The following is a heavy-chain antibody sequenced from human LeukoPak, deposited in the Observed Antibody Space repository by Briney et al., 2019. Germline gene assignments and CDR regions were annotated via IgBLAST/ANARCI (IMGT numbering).Heavy chain of an antibody. CDR2: ISYDGSNK. CDR1: GFTFSSYG. D-gene: IGHD4-17*01. V-gene: IGHV3-30*18. Sequence: GRSLRLSCAASGFTFSSYGMHWVRQAPGKGLEWVAVISYDGSNKYYADSVKGRFTISRDNSKNTLYLQMNSLRAEDTAVYYCAKGDGDYVWGYFDYWGQGTLVTVSS. J-gene: IGHJ4*02. CDR3: AKGDGDYVWGYFDY.